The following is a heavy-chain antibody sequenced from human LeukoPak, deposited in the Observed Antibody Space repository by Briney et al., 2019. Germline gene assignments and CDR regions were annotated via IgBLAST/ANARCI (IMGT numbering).Heavy chain of an antibody. CDR3: AREGYYYHTSNGDDH. J-gene: IGHJ5*02. V-gene: IGHV1-2*02. Sequence: ASVKVSCKASGYTFTDYYMHWVRQAPGQGLEWMGWINPNSGGTNYAQKFQGRVTMTTDTSISTAYMEVSRLRSDDTAVYYCAREGYYYHTSNGDDHWGQGTLVTVSS. CDR2: INPNSGGT. D-gene: IGHD3-22*01. CDR1: GYTFTDYY.